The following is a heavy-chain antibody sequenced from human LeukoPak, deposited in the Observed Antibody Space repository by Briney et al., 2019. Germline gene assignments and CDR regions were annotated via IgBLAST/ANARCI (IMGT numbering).Heavy chain of an antibody. CDR1: GFIFSDYT. CDR2: ISSSSSYI. V-gene: IGHV3-21*06. CDR3: AKDSPSRTATTEVPVDY. J-gene: IGHJ4*02. D-gene: IGHD1/OR15-1a*01. Sequence: GGSLRLSCAASGFIFSDYTMNWVRQAPGKGLEWVSSISSSSSYIYFANSVRGRFTISRDNAKNSLYLQMNSLRAEDTAVYYCAKDSPSRTATTEVPVDYWGQGTLVTVSS.